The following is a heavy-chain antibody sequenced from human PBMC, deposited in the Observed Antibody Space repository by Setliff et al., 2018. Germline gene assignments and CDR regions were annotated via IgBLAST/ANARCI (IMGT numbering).Heavy chain of an antibody. CDR2: IITAFGSA. V-gene: IGHV1-69*06. D-gene: IGHD3-9*01. CDR3: ATSPKKVTGSDYYNYYMDV. Sequence: ASVKVSCKTSGTTFNSHAINWVRQAPGQGLEWMGRIITAFGSAISAQKFQDRVSITADRTTYTAYLELTSLTLEDTAVYYCATSPKKVTGSDYYNYYMDVWGKGTTVTVS. CDR1: GTTFNSHA. J-gene: IGHJ6*03.